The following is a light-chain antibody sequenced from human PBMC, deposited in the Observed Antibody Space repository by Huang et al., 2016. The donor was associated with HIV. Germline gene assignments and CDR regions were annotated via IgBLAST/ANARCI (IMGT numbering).Light chain of an antibody. Sequence: IQMTQSPSSLSASVGDRVTITCRASQSLDGYLNWYQQKPGKAPKLLISSASTLHTGVPPRFSGSGSGADYTLIINNVQPDDFATYFCQQSYGTLITFGQGSRLDNK. CDR3: QQSYGTLIT. J-gene: IGKJ5*01. V-gene: IGKV1-39*01. CDR2: SAS. CDR1: QSLDGY.